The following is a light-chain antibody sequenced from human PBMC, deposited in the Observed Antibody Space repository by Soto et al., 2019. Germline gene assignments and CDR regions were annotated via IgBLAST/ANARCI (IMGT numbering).Light chain of an antibody. V-gene: IGKV1-8*01. CDR3: QQYNSDST. Sequence: AIRMTQSPSSLSASTGDRVTITCRASQGISSYLAWYQQKPGKAPKLLIYAASTLQSGVPSRFSGSGSGTEFTLTISSLQPDDFATYYCQQYNSDSTFGQGTKVDNK. CDR1: QGISSY. CDR2: AAS. J-gene: IGKJ1*01.